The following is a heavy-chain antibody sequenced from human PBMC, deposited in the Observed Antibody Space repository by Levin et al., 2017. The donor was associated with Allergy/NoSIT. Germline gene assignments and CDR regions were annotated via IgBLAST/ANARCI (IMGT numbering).Heavy chain of an antibody. D-gene: IGHD6-6*01. CDR3: ARDKRAARLSYYYGMDV. CDR2: IYTSGST. J-gene: IGHJ6*02. CDR1: GGSISSYY. V-gene: IGHV4-4*07. Sequence: SSETLSLTCTVSGGSISSYYWSWIRQPAGKGLEWIGRIYTSGSTNYNPSLKSRVTMSVDTSKNQFSLKLSSVTAADTAVYYCARDKRAARLSYYYGMDVWGQGTTVTVSS.